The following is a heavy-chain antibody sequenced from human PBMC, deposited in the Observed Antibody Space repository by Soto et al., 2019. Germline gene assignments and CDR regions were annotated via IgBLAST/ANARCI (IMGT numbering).Heavy chain of an antibody. Sequence: QVQLVQSGAEVKKPGASVKVSCKASGYTFTRYHMHWVRQAPGQGIEWMGIINPSGGTTSYAQRFQGRVTMTGDTSTSTVYMELSSLRSEDTAVYYCAVWNSPRNDNFWSGPFDFWGQGTLVTVSS. V-gene: IGHV1-46*01. J-gene: IGHJ4*02. CDR1: GYTFTRYH. D-gene: IGHD3-3*01. CDR2: INPSGGTT. CDR3: AVWNSPRNDNFWSGPFDF.